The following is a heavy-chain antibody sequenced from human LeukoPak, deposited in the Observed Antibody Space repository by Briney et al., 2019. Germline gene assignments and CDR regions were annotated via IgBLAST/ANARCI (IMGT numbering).Heavy chain of an antibody. CDR2: INHSGST. CDR1: GGSFSGYY. D-gene: IGHD2-15*01. V-gene: IGHV4-34*01. CDR3: ARLERWPDY. J-gene: IGHJ4*02. Sequence: PSETLSLTCAVYGGSFSGYYWSWIRQPPGKGLEWIGEINHSGSTNYNPSLKSRVTISVDTSKNQFSLKLSPVTAADTAVYYCARLERWPDYWGQGTLVTVSS.